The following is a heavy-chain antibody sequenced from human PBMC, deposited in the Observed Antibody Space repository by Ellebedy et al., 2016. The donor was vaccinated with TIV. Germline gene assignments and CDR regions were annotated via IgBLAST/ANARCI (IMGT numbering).Heavy chain of an antibody. J-gene: IGHJ4*02. CDR1: EFTFSGSA. V-gene: IGHV3-73*01. Sequence: GESLKISCAASEFTFSGSAMHWVRQASGKGLEWVGRIRSKATNYATAYAALVKGRFTISRDDSKNTAYLQMNSLKTEDTAVYYCVHIVVVTATGYWGQGTLVTVSS. CDR2: IRSKATNYAT. CDR3: VHIVVVTATGY. D-gene: IGHD2-21*02.